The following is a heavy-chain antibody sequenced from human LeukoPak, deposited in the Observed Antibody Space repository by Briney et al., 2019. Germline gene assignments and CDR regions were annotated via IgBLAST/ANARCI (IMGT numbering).Heavy chain of an antibody. CDR1: GGSISSYY. D-gene: IGHD6-19*01. J-gene: IGHJ5*02. CDR3: ARDGGTAMTWYSSGWYDGGGLWFDP. V-gene: IGHV4-59*01. CDR2: IYYSGST. Sequence: SETLSLTCTVSGGSISSYYWSWIRQPPGKGLEWIGYIYYSGSTNYNPSLKSRVAISVDTSKNQFSLKLSSVTAADTAVYYCARDGGTAMTWYSSGWYDGGGLWFDPWGQGTLVTVSS.